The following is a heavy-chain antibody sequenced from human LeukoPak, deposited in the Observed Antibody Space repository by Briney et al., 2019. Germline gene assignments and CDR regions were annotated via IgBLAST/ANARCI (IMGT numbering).Heavy chain of an antibody. J-gene: IGHJ4*02. CDR2: IFPGGIT. Sequence: GGSLRLSCAASGLTVSNNYMSWVRQAPGKGLEWVSVIFPGGITYYADSVRGRFTISRDNSKNTVHLQMHSLRPEDTAVYYCASYDGRAAYFEYWGQGTLVTVSS. CDR3: ASYDGRAAYFEY. D-gene: IGHD3-16*01. CDR1: GLTVSNNY. V-gene: IGHV3-66*02.